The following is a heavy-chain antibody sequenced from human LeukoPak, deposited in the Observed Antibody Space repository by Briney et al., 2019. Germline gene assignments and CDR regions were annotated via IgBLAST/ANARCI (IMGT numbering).Heavy chain of an antibody. CDR2: IYPGGNT. D-gene: IGHD5-18*01. V-gene: IGHV4-38-2*01. Sequence: SETLSLTCVVSGYSISSGYYWGWIRQRPGKGLEWIGSIYPGGNTYYNPSLKSRVTISVDTSRNQFSLKLSSVTAADTAVYYCVGGSGYSGVWGQGTLVTVSS. CDR1: GYSISSGYY. J-gene: IGHJ4*02. CDR3: VGGSGYSGV.